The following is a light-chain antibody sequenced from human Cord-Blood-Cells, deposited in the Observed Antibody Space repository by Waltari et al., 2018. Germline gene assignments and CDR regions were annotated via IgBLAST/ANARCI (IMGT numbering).Light chain of an antibody. J-gene: IGLJ3*02. CDR2: KDS. V-gene: IGLV3-25*03. CDR3: QSADSSGTYWV. CDR1: ALPKQL. Sequence: SHELPQPHSVSVSPGQMAGIICAGDALPKQLANWYQQKPGPAPVLVIYKDSERPSGIPERFSGSSSGTTVTLTISGVQAEDEADYYCQSADSSGTYWVFGGGTKLTVL.